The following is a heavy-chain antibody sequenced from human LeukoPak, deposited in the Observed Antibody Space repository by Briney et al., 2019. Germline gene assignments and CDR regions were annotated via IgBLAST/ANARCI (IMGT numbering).Heavy chain of an antibody. V-gene: IGHV3-48*03. CDR1: GFTFDDYT. Sequence: PGGSLRLSCAASGFTFDDYTMHWVRQAPGKGLEWVSYISSSGSTIYYADSVKGRFTISRDNAKNSLYLQMNSLRAEDTAVYYCARARTGDTDYWGQGTLVTVSS. J-gene: IGHJ4*02. D-gene: IGHD7-27*01. CDR3: ARARTGDTDY. CDR2: ISSSGSTI.